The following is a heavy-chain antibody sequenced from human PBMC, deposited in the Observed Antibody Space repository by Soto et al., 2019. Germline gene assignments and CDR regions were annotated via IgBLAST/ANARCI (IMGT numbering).Heavy chain of an antibody. CDR1: GYTFTSYD. D-gene: IGHD3-10*01. CDR3: AGGVTMVRAHRRPLGY. V-gene: IGHV1-8*01. CDR2: MNPNSGNT. Sequence: QVQLVQSGAEVKKPGASVKVSCKASGYTFTSYDINWVRQATGQGLEWMGWMNPNSGNTGYSQKFQGRVTMTRNTSISTAYLELSSLRSEDAAVYYCAGGVTMVRAHRRPLGYWGQGTLVTVSS. J-gene: IGHJ4*02.